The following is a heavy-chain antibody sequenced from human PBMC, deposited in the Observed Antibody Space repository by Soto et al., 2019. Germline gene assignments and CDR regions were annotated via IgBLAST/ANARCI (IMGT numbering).Heavy chain of an antibody. V-gene: IGHV4-30-2*01. J-gene: IGHJ4*02. CDR2: IYHTGST. Sequence: PSETLSLTCAVSGGSISSGGFSWSWIRQPAGKGLECIGYIYHTGSTYYNPSLKSRVTISVDRSKNQFSLRLSSVTAADTAIYYCARATFVRKGYYDASDYYFFDYWGQGTLVTVSS. CDR1: GGSISSGGFS. D-gene: IGHD3-22*01. CDR3: ARATFVRKGYYDASDYYFFDY.